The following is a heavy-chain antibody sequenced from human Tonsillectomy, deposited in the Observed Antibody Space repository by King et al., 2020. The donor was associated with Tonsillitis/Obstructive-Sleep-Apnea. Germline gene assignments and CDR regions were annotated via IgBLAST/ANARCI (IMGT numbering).Heavy chain of an antibody. CDR1: GGSISSYY. J-gene: IGHJ6*03. CDR2: IYYSGST. D-gene: IGHD3-10*01. Sequence: VQLQESGPGLVKPSETLSLTCTVSGGSISSYYWSWIRQPPGKGLEWIGYIYYSGSTNYNPSLKSRVTISVDTYKNQFSLKLSSVTAADTAVYFCARHKQALVRGFYYYYYMDVWGIGTTVTVSS. V-gene: IGHV4-59*08. CDR3: ARHKQALVRGFYYYYYMDV.